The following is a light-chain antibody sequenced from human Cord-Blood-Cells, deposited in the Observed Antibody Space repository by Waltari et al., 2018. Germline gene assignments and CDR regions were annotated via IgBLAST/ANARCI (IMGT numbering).Light chain of an antibody. Sequence: SSELTQDPAVSVALGQTVRITCPGDSLRSYYASWYQQKPGQACVLVSCGNDNRPPVLPDRFSCSSSGNRACSTITGAQAEDEADYDCTARESIGPEVFGGGAEQTGL. V-gene: IGLV3-19*01. CDR2: GND. CDR3: TARESIGPEV. CDR1: SLRSYY. J-gene: IGLJ2*01.